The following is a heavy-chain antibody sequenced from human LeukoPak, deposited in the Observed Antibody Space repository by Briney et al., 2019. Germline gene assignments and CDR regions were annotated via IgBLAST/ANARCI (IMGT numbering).Heavy chain of an antibody. V-gene: IGHV4-59*01. J-gene: IGHJ4*02. D-gene: IGHD3-16*01. CDR2: FYNSGRS. CDR1: DDSISDYY. CDR3: TRDAGWLIDY. Sequence: SETLSLTCTVSDDSISDYYRGWIRQPPGKGLEWIGYFYNSGRSTYNPSLKSRVTISADTSKNHFSLKLNSVTTADTAVYYCTRDAGWLIDYWGQGILVTVSS.